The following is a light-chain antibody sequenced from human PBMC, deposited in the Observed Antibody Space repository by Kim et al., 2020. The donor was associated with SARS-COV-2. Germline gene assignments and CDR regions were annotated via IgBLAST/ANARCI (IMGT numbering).Light chain of an antibody. CDR2: KVS. Sequence: DVVMTQSPLSLPVTLGQPASISCRSSQSLVHSDGNTYLNWFQQRPGQSPRRLIYKVSNRDSGVPDRFSGSGSGTDFTLKISRVEAEDVGFYYCMQATHWPHTFRGGTKVDIK. CDR3: MQATHWPHT. J-gene: IGKJ4*01. CDR1: QSLVHSDGNTY. V-gene: IGKV2-30*02.